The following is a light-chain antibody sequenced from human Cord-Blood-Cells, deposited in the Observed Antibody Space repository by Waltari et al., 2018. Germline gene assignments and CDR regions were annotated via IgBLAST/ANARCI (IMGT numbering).Light chain of an antibody. CDR1: QSVSSN. V-gene: IGKV3-15*01. CDR3: QQYNNWPRT. J-gene: IGKJ1*01. Sequence: EIAMTQSPATPSVSPGERATLSCRASQSVSSNLAWYQKKPGQAPRLLIYGASTRATGIPARFSGSGSGTEFTLTISSLQSEDFAVYYCQQYNNWPRTFGQGTKVEIK. CDR2: GAS.